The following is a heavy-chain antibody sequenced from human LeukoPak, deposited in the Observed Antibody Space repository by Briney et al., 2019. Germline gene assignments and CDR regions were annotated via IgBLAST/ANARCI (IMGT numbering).Heavy chain of an antibody. CDR2: ISSNSIYV. Sequence: GGSLRLSCAASGFTFSSYSMNWVRQAPGKGLEWVSSISSNSIYVFYADSMKGRFTISRDNAKNSLSLQMNSLRAEDTAVYYCARDQVDRIWYFDYWGQGTLVTDSS. V-gene: IGHV3-21*01. J-gene: IGHJ4*02. D-gene: IGHD1-14*01. CDR1: GFTFSSYS. CDR3: ARDQVDRIWYFDY.